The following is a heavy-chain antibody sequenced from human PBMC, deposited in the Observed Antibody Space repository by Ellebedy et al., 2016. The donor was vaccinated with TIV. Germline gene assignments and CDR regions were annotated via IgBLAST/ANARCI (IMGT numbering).Heavy chain of an antibody. Sequence: MPSETLSLTCAVSGGSISSSNWWSWVRQPPGKGLEWIGEIYHSGSTNYNPSLKSRVTISVDKSKNPVSLKLSCVTAAETAVYYCTRDHSTGYSGYEYYYYYGMDVWGQGTTVTVSS. V-gene: IGHV4-4*02. CDR1: GGSISSSNW. CDR2: IYHSGST. D-gene: IGHD5-12*01. CDR3: TRDHSTGYSGYEYYYYYGMDV. J-gene: IGHJ6*02.